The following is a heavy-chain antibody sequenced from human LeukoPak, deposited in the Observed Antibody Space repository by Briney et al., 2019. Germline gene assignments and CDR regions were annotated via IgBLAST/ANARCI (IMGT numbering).Heavy chain of an antibody. V-gene: IGHV4-34*01. Sequence: PSETLSLTCAVYGGPFSGYHWSWIRQPPGKGLEWIGEINHSGSTNYNPSLKSRITISVDTSKNQFSLKLTSVTAADTAVYYCARGRGYNSFDYWGQGTLVTVSS. D-gene: IGHD3-16*02. CDR1: GGPFSGYH. J-gene: IGHJ4*02. CDR3: ARGRGYNSFDY. CDR2: INHSGST.